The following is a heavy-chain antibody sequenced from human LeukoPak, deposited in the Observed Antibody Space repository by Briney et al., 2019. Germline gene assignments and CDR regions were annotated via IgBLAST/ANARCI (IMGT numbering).Heavy chain of an antibody. V-gene: IGHV3-7*01. CDR1: AFTFSGYW. CDR2: IKQDGSEK. D-gene: IGHD2-2*01. CDR3: ARGQLGYCSSTSCYGVYYYYYGMDV. Sequence: GGSLRLSCAASAFTFSGYWMSWVRQAPGKGLEWVANIKQDGSEKYYVDSVKGRFTISRDNAKNSLYLQMNSLRAEDTAVYYCARGQLGYCSSTSCYGVYYYYYGMDVWGQGTTVTVSS. J-gene: IGHJ6*02.